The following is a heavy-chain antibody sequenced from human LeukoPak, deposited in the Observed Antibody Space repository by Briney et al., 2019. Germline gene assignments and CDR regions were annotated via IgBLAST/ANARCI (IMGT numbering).Heavy chain of an antibody. V-gene: IGHV4-31*03. CDR3: ARDVPAAPNYYGMHV. J-gene: IGHJ6*02. CDR2: IYYSGST. D-gene: IGHD2-2*01. Sequence: SETLSLTCTVSGGSISSGGYYWSWIRQHPGKGLEWIGYIYYSGSTYYNPSLKSRVTISVDTSKNQFSLKLSSVTAADTAVYYCARDVPAAPNYYGMHVWGQGTTVPVSS. CDR1: GGSISSGGYY.